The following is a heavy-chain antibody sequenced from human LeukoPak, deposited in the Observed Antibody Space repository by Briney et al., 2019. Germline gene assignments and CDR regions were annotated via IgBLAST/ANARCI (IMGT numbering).Heavy chain of an antibody. CDR3: AKTSRGNSGYDSPFDY. CDR2: IYSGGST. Sequence: PGGSLLLSCAASGFTVSSNYMSWVRQAPGKGLEWGSIIYSGGSTYYADSVKGRFTISRDDSKNTLYLQMNSLRADDTAIYYCAKTSRGNSGYDSPFDYWGQGTLVTVSS. D-gene: IGHD5-12*01. V-gene: IGHV3-66*01. J-gene: IGHJ4*02. CDR1: GFTVSSNY.